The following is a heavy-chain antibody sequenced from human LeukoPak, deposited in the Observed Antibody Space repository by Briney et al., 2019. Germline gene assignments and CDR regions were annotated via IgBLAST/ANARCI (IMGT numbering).Heavy chain of an antibody. CDR3: AKRPPFYSDYAYDS. CDR2: ISGSDGRT. J-gene: IGHJ4*02. Sequence: GGSLRLSCAASGFTFSSYAMSWVRQAPGKGLEWVSAISGSDGRTFYADSVKGRFTISRDNSNNTLYLQMNNLRAEDAAVYYCAKRPPFYSDYAYDSWGPGTLVTVSS. CDR1: GFTFSSYA. D-gene: IGHD4-11*01. V-gene: IGHV3-23*01.